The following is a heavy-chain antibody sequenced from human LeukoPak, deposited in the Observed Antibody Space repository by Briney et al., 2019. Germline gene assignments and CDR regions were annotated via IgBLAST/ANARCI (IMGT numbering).Heavy chain of an antibody. Sequence: PGGSLRLSCAASGFIFTNFFMGWVRQAPGKGLEWVGNIKEDGSEKYYVDSVRGRFTISRDNAKNSLYLQMDSLRTEDTAVYYCARAQFGGWYGLAFDSWGQGTLVTVSS. V-gene: IGHV3-7*04. CDR3: ARAQFGGWYGLAFDS. CDR1: GFIFTNFF. CDR2: IKEDGSEK. J-gene: IGHJ4*02. D-gene: IGHD6-19*01.